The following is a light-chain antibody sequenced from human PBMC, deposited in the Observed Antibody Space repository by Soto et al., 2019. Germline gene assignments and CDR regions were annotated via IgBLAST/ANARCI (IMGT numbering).Light chain of an antibody. Sequence: EIVMTQSPATLSVSPGERAALSCRASQSVSGNLAWYQQTPGQAPRLLIYGASTRATGIPARFSGSGFGTEFTLTISSLNSEDFAVYYCQQYNSMLPAFGQGTRLEIK. CDR3: QQYNSMLPA. J-gene: IGKJ5*01. V-gene: IGKV3-15*01. CDR2: GAS. CDR1: QSVSGN.